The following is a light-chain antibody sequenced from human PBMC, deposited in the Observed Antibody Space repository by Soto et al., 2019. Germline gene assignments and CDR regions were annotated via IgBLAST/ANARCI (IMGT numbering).Light chain of an antibody. CDR1: QSISNW. J-gene: IGKJ4*01. CDR2: DVS. V-gene: IGKV1-5*01. CDR3: QQYNTYMLT. Sequence: DIQLTLSPSTLLASVGDRVTITRRISQSISNWLAWYQQKPGKVPERLIYDVSNLESGVPSRFSGSGSGTEFTLTIISLLPDDFATYDCQQYNTYMLTCGGGTKVDIK.